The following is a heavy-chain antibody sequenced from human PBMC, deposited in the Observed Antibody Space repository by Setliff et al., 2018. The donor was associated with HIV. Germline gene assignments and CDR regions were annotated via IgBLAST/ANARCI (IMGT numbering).Heavy chain of an antibody. V-gene: IGHV4-4*09. Sequence: SETLSLTCTVSGDTDFYWSWIRQSPGKGLEWIGYIHASGKANYNPSLKSLVTISLDTSKMQFSLRLTSLTAADTAVYYCATLDPSGGNFLAYWGQGTLVTSPQ. CDR3: ATLDPSGGNFLAY. CDR2: IHASGKA. CDR1: GDTDFY. J-gene: IGHJ4*02. D-gene: IGHD2-21*02.